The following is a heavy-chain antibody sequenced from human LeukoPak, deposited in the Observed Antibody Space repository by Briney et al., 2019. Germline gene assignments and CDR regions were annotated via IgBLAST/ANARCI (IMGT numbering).Heavy chain of an antibody. J-gene: IGHJ6*03. CDR2: IKQDGSEK. CDR1: GFTFSSYW. Sequence: QTGGSLRLSCAASGFTFSSYWMSWVRQAPGKGLEWVVNIKQDGSEKHYVDSGKGRFTISRDNAKNSLYLQMNSLRAEDTAVYYCAKDPGHKSFGGYYMDVWGKGTTVTISS. CDR3: AKDPGHKSFGGYYMDV. V-gene: IGHV3-7*01. D-gene: IGHD3-16*01.